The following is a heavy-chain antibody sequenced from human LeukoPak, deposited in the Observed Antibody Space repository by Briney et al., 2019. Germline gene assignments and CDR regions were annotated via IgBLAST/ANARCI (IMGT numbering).Heavy chain of an antibody. CDR2: ISGSGGST. J-gene: IGHJ4*02. V-gene: IGHV3-23*01. CDR1: GFTFSSYA. CDR3: AKDRLATSDDY. Sequence: GRSLRLSCAASGFTFSSYAMHWVRQAPGKGLEWVSAISGSGGSTYYADSVKGRFTISRDNSKNTLYLQMNSLRAEDTAVYYCAKDRLATSDDYWGQGTLVTVSS. D-gene: IGHD1-26*01.